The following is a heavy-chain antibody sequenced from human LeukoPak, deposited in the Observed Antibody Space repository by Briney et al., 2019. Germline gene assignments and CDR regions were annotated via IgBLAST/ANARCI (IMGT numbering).Heavy chain of an antibody. CDR2: IYTSGST. D-gene: IGHD3-10*01. V-gene: IGHV4-4*07. Sequence: SETLSLTCTVSGGSISSYYWSWIRQPAGKGLEWIGRIYTSGSTNYNPSLKSRVTMSVDTSKNQFSLKLSSVTAADTAVYYCARFVTVRSSYYYYGMDVWGQGTTVTVSS. CDR3: ARFVTVRSSYYYYGMDV. J-gene: IGHJ6*02. CDR1: GGSISSYY.